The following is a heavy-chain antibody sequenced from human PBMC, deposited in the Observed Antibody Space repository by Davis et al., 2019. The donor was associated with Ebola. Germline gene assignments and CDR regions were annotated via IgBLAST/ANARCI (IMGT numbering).Heavy chain of an antibody. CDR3: ARELGVIVPGIMKDEFEI. CDR1: GYTFTGYY. D-gene: IGHD2/OR15-2a*01. V-gene: IGHV1-2*02. CDR2: INPNSGGT. J-gene: IGHJ3*02. Sequence: ASVKVSCKASGYTFTGYYMHWVRQAPGQGLEWMGWINPNSGGTNYAQTFQGRVTMTRDTSISTAYMELRSLRPDDTAVYYCARELGVIVPGIMKDEFEIWGQGTMVTVSS.